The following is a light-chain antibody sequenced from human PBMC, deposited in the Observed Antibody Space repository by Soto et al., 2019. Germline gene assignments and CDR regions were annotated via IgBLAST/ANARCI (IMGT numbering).Light chain of an antibody. CDR1: SNNY. V-gene: IGLV2-8*01. J-gene: IGLJ2*01. Sequence: QSALTQPPSASGSLGQSVTISCTGFSNNYVSWYQQHPGKAPKLMIYEVTKRPSGVPDRFSGSKSGDTASLTVSGRQAEDEADYYCNSYAGNNNVLFGGGTKLTVL. CDR3: NSYAGNNNVL. CDR2: EVT.